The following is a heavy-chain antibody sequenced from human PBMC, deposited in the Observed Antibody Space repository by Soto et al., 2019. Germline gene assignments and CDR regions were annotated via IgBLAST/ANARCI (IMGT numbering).Heavy chain of an antibody. CDR1: GYTFTSYG. CDR2: ISAYNGNT. CDR3: ARDVPAVSSFDP. J-gene: IGHJ5*02. V-gene: IGHV1-18*01. Sequence: ASVKVSCKASGYTFTSYGISWVRQAPGQGLEWMGWISAYNGNTNYAQKLQGRVTMTTDTSTSTAYTELRSLRSDDTAVYYCARDVPAVSSFDPWGQGTLVTVSS. D-gene: IGHD2-2*01.